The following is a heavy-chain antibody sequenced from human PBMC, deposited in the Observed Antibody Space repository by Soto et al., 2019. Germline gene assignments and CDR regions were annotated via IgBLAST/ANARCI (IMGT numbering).Heavy chain of an antibody. V-gene: IGHV1-18*01. J-gene: IGHJ5*02. CDR3: VRMTFYYDSSGFYENWFDP. CDR2: ISTYNGNT. Sequence: ASVKVSCKTSGYTFTSYGISWVRQTPGQGLDWMGWISTYNGNTKYAQKVQGRVTMTTETSTSTAYMELRSLRSDDTAVYYCVRMTFYYDSSGFYENWFDPWGQGTLVTVSS. D-gene: IGHD3-22*01. CDR1: GYTFTSYG.